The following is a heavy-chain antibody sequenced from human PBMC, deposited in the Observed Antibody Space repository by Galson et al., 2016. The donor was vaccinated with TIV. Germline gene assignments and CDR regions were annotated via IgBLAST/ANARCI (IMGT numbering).Heavy chain of an antibody. Sequence: QSGAEVKKPGESLRISCKASGYNFTNYWIIWVRQMPGRGLEWVGRIDLEDSYTEYTSSFQGHVIISADKSIGTSYLQWSSLQASDTAVYYCARPHYGDGDYWGLGTLVTVSS. V-gene: IGHV5-10-1*01. D-gene: IGHD4-17*01. CDR2: IDLEDSYT. CDR3: ARPHYGDGDY. J-gene: IGHJ4*02. CDR1: GYNFTNYW.